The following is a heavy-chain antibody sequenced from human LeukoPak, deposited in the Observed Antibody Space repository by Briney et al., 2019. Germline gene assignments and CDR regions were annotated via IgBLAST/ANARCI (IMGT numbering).Heavy chain of an antibody. CDR2: ISGDGKIT. CDR1: GFTFSTYW. J-gene: IGHJ4*02. CDR3: VRGHCSTTSCSYH. Sequence: GGSLGLSCAASGFTFSTYWMHWARQIPEKGLMWVSRISGDGKITKYADFVEGRSTISRDNAKNMLYLQMNSLRVDDTAIYYCVRGHCSTTSCSYHWGQGILVTVSS. D-gene: IGHD2-2*01. V-gene: IGHV3-74*01.